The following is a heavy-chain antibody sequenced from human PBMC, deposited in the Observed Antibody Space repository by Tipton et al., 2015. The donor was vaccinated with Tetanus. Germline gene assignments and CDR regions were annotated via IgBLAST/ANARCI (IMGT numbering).Heavy chain of an antibody. Sequence: SLRLSCAASGFTVSTYAMTWVRQAPGKGLEWVSSISGSGGSANYADAVKGRFTISRDSAKKSVFLHMENLRDEDTAVYFCFRWPFDWGQGSRVTVSS. CDR1: GFTVSTYA. D-gene: IGHD5-24*01. J-gene: IGHJ4*02. CDR2: ISGSGGSA. V-gene: IGHV3-23*01. CDR3: FRWPFD.